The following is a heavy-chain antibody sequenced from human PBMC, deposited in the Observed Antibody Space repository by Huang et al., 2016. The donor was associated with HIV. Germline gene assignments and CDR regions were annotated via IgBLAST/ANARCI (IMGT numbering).Heavy chain of an antibody. CDR2: INYSGTT. CDR1: GGCCSGFY. Sequence: QVQLQQWGAGLLRPSETLSLTCAVYGGCCSGFYWSWIRQPPGKGLEWIGEINYSGTTSYNPSLKSRVNMSRDTSKSQFSLKLISVTAADTAVYYCARGMAATRDFDYWGQGILVTVSS. V-gene: IGHV4-34*02. CDR3: ARGMAATRDFDY. D-gene: IGHD6-25*01. J-gene: IGHJ4*02.